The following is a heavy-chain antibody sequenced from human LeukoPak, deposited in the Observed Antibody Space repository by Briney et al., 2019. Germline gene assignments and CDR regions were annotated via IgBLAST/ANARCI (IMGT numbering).Heavy chain of an antibody. CDR1: GYSFTTHW. Sequence: GESLKISCKGSGYSFTTHWIGWVRQMPGKGLERMGIIYPGDSDSRYSPSFQGQVTISADKSISTAYLQWSSLKASDTAMYYCARRATVTTNDAFDIWGQGTMVTVSS. CDR3: ARRATVTTNDAFDI. J-gene: IGHJ3*02. V-gene: IGHV5-51*01. CDR2: IYPGDSDS. D-gene: IGHD4-17*01.